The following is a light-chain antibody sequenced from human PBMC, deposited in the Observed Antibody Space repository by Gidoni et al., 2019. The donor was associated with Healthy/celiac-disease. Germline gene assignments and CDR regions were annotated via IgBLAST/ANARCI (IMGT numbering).Light chain of an antibody. CDR3: QQSYSTPQA. CDR1: QSISSY. CDR2: ASS. J-gene: IGKJ1*01. Sequence: DIQMTQSPSSLSASVGDRVTITCRASQSISSYLNWYQQKPGKAPKLLIYASSSLQSGVPSRFSGSRSGTDFTLTISSLQPEDFATYYCQQSYSTPQAFGQXTKVEIK. V-gene: IGKV1-39*01.